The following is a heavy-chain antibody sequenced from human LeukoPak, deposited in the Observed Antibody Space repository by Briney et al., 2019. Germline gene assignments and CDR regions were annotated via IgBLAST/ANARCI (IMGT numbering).Heavy chain of an antibody. CDR3: AGGRASTWHRGGGYYFDY. D-gene: IGHD6-13*01. Sequence: GASVKVSCKASGYTFTSYDINWVRQATGQGLEWMGWMNPNSGNTGYAQKFQGRVTMTRNTSISTAYMELRSLRSEDTAVYYCAGGRASTWHRGGGYYFDYWGQGTLVTVSS. CDR1: GYTFTSYD. V-gene: IGHV1-8*01. CDR2: MNPNSGNT. J-gene: IGHJ4*02.